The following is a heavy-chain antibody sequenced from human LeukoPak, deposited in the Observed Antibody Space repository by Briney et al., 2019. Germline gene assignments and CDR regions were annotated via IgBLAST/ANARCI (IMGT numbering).Heavy chain of an antibody. CDR2: MSGDATST. CDR1: GFTFSSFA. D-gene: IGHD1-26*01. Sequence: GGSLRLSCAASGFTFSSFAMNWVRQAPGKGLEGVSTMSGDATSTYYADSVKGRFTISRDNSKNTLYLQMNSLRADDTAVYYCATADSGSYYSGFDYWGQGTLVTVSS. J-gene: IGHJ4*02. CDR3: ATADSGSYYSGFDY. V-gene: IGHV3-23*01.